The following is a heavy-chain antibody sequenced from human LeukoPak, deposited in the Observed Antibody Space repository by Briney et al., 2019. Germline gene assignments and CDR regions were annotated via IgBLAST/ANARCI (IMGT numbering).Heavy chain of an antibody. J-gene: IGHJ4*02. V-gene: IGHV3-23*01. CDR1: GFTFSSYA. CDR3: AIDWILFDY. Sequence: GGSLRLSCAASGFTFSSYAMTWVRQAPGKGLEWVSAISGSGGTTYYADSVKGRFTTSRDNSKNTLYLQMNSLRAEDTAVYYCAIDWILFDYWGQGTLVTVSS. D-gene: IGHD1-1*01. CDR2: ISGSGGTT.